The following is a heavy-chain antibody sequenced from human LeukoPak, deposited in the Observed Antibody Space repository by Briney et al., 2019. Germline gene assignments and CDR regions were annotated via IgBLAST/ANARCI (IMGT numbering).Heavy chain of an antibody. CDR1: GCTFSSYA. J-gene: IGHJ4*02. D-gene: IGHD5-24*01. Sequence: SAVKVSRKASGCTFSSYAISWVRQAPGTGLGWWGGMMPIFATANYAQKFQGRVTITAHESPCTGYMELSSLRSEDTAVDCCAKWLQATFDYWGQGTRVTVSS. CDR2: MMPIFATA. V-gene: IGHV1-69*01. CDR3: AKWLQATFDY.